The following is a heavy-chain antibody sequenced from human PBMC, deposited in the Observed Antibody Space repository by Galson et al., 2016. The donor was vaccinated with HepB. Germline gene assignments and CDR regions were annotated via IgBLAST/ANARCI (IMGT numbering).Heavy chain of an antibody. Sequence: SLRLSCAASGFTFSSYVMHWVRQAPGKGLESVSSISSDGGSTSYADSVKGRFTISRDNSKHTLYLQVSSLRAEDTAVYYCVKPWGYSSGSYSTFDYWGQGTLVTVSS. CDR1: GFTFSSYV. J-gene: IGHJ4*02. CDR3: VKPWGYSSGSYSTFDY. V-gene: IGHV3-64D*08. D-gene: IGHD6-19*01. CDR2: ISSDGGST.